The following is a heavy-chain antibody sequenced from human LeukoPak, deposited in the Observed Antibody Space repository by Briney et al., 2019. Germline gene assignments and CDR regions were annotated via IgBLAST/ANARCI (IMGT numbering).Heavy chain of an antibody. V-gene: IGHV3-21*01. J-gene: IGHJ6*02. CDR3: AREEIVVVPAVYYYYYGMDV. CDR2: ISSSSSYI. CDR1: GFTFSSYS. Sequence: GGSLRLSCAASGFTFSSYSMNWVRQAPGKGLEWVSSISSSSSYIYYADSVKGRFTISRDNAKNSLYLQMNSLRAEDTAVYYCAREEIVVVPAVYYYYYGMDVWGQGTTVTVSS. D-gene: IGHD2-2*01.